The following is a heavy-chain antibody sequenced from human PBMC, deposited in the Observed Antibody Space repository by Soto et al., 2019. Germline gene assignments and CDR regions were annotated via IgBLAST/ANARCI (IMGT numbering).Heavy chain of an antibody. V-gene: IGHV1-69*01. J-gene: IGHJ6*02. Sequence: QVQLVQSGAEVKKPGSSVKVSCKASGGTFSRYAFSWVRQAPGQGLEWMGGIIPLFDAADYAQRFQGRVRITADESTTTAFMELSSLRSDDTAIYYCARAGPRGTMIVLDSDNYGMDVWDQGTTVTVSS. CDR3: ARAGPRGTMIVLDSDNYGMDV. CDR1: GGTFSRYA. CDR2: IIPLFDAA. D-gene: IGHD3-22*01.